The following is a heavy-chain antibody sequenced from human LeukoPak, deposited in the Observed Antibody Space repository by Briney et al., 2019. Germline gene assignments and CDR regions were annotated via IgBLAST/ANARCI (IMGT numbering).Heavy chain of an antibody. J-gene: IGHJ4*02. D-gene: IGHD6-19*01. CDR2: ISKEGNNQ. CDR1: GFTFSSYW. V-gene: IGHV3-30-3*01. CDR3: ARNPYSSGWYVGDY. Sequence: GGSLRLSCAASGFTFSSYWMHWVRQAPGKRLEWVAGISKEGNNQYHADSVKGRFTISRDNPKNTLYLQMNSLRAEDTAVYYCARNPYSSGWYVGDYWGQGTLVTVSS.